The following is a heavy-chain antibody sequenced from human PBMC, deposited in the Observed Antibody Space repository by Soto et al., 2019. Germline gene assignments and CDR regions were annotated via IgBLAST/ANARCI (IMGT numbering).Heavy chain of an antibody. J-gene: IGHJ4*02. CDR1: GFTFSSYA. Sequence: PGESLKISCAASGFTFSSYAMSWVRQAPGKGLEWVSAISGSGGSTYYADSVKGRFTISRDNSKNTLYLQMNSLKASDTAMYYCVRPDSTGYYSHWGQGTPVTVS. V-gene: IGHV3-23*01. CDR3: VRPDSTGYYSH. CDR2: ISGSGGST. D-gene: IGHD3-9*01.